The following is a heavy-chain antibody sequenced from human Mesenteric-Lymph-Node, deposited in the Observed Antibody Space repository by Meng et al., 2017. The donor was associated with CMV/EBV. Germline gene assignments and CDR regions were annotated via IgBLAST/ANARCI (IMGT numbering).Heavy chain of an antibody. V-gene: IGHV3-53*01. CDR2: IYSGGIT. Sequence: GESLKISCEVSGFTVSSNYMSWVRQAPGKGLEWVSVIYSGGITYYPDSVKGRFTISRDNAKNTLYLQMNSLRAEDTAVYYCARGASYSSLIDYWGQGTLVTVSS. CDR3: ARGASYSSLIDY. J-gene: IGHJ4*02. D-gene: IGHD6-6*01. CDR1: GFTVSSNY.